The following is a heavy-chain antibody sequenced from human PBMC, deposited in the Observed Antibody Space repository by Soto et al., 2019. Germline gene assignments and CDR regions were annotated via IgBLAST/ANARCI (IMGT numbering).Heavy chain of an antibody. J-gene: IGHJ4*02. CDR3: ASASSGSYYIPSF. CDR2: ISSSSSYI. D-gene: IGHD3-10*01. Sequence: EVQLVESGGGLVKPGGSLRLSCAASGFTFSSYSMNWVRQAPGKGLEWVSSISSSSSYIYYADSVKGRFTISRDNAKNSLYLQMNSLTAEDTAVYYCASASSGSYYIPSFWGQGTLVTVSS. CDR1: GFTFSSYS. V-gene: IGHV3-21*01.